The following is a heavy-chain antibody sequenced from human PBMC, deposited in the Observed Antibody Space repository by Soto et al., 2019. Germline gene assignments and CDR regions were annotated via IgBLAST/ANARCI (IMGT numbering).Heavy chain of an antibody. CDR1: VGSISSYY. J-gene: IGHJ6*02. CDR3: ARHLMGYYYGMDV. Sequence: SETLSLTCTVSVGSISSYYWSWIRQPPGKGLEWIGYIYYSGSTNYNPSLKSRVTISVDTSKNQFSLKLSSVTAADTAVYYCARHLMGYYYGMDVWGQGTTVTVSS. D-gene: IGHD3-10*01. CDR2: IYYSGST. V-gene: IGHV4-59*08.